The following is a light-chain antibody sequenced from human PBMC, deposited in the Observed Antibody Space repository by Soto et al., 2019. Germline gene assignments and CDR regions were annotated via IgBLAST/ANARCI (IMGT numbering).Light chain of an antibody. CDR2: GAS. J-gene: IGKJ1*01. V-gene: IGKV3-20*01. CDR3: QQYGRSRT. Sequence: PGERATLSFRASQSVTNNYLAWYQQRPGLAPRLLIYGASSRATGIPDRFSGSGSGTVFTLTISRLEPEDFAVYYCQQYGRSRTFGQGTKVDIK. CDR1: QSVTNNY.